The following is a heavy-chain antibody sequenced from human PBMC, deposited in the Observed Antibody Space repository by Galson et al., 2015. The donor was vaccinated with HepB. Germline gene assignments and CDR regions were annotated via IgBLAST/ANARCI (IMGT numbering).Heavy chain of an antibody. CDR2: IKQDGSEK. CDR3: ARFDILTGSGAFDI. D-gene: IGHD3-9*01. J-gene: IGHJ3*02. V-gene: IGHV3-7*03. CDR1: GFTFSSYW. Sequence: SLRLSCAASGFTFSSYWMSWVRQAPGKGLEWVANIKQDGSEKYYVDSVKGRFTISRDNAKNSLYLQMNSLRAEDTAAYYCARFDILTGSGAFDIWGQGTMDTVSS.